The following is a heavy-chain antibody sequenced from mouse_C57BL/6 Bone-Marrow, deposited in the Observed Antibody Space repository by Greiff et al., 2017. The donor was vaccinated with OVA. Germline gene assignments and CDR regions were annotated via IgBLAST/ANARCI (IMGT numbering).Heavy chain of an antibody. CDR1: GYTFTSYW. CDR2: INPSNGGT. Sequence: QVQLQQSGTELVKPGASVKLSCKASGYTFTSYWMHWVKQRPGQGLEWIGNINPSNGGTNYNEKFKSKATLTVDKSSSTAYMQLSSLTSEDSAVYYCARGRVSWYYGSGWFAYWGQGTLVTVSA. D-gene: IGHD1-1*01. J-gene: IGHJ3*01. CDR3: ARGRVSWYYGSGWFAY. V-gene: IGHV1-53*01.